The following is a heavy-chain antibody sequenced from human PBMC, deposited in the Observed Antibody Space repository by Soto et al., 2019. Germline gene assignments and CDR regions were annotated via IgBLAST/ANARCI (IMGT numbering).Heavy chain of an antibody. CDR1: GFTFSSYS. CDR3: AREVPLGAFDI. CDR2: ISSSSSYI. D-gene: IGHD1-1*01. J-gene: IGHJ3*02. Sequence: GGSLRLSCAASGFTFSSYSMNWVRQAPGKGLEWVSSISSSSSYIYYADSVKGRFTISRDNAKNSLYLQMNSLRAEDTAVYYCAREVPLGAFDIWGQGTIVSVSS. V-gene: IGHV3-21*01.